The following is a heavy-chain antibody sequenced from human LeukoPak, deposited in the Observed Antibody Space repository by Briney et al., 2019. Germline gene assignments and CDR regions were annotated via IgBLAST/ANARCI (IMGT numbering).Heavy chain of an antibody. J-gene: IGHJ4*02. Sequence: SETLSLTCTVSGGSISSSSYYWGCIRQPPGKGLECIGSIYYSGSTYYNPSLKSRVTISVDTSKNQFSLKLSSVTAADTAVYYCARGFRASSSWYLVFDYWGQGTLVTVSS. CDR2: IYYSGST. V-gene: IGHV4-39*07. CDR1: GGSISSSSYY. D-gene: IGHD6-13*01. CDR3: ARGFRASSSWYLVFDY.